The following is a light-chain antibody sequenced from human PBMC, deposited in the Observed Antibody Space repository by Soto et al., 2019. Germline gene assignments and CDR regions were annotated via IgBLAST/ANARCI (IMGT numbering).Light chain of an antibody. Sequence: EIVMTQSPATLSVSPGERATLPCRASQSVSSNLAWYQQKPRQAPTLLIYEASNRATGIPARFRGSGSGTDFTRTISSLEPEDFAVYYCQQRTTFGGGTKVDI. CDR3: QQRTT. CDR1: QSVSSN. V-gene: IGKV3-11*01. CDR2: EAS. J-gene: IGKJ4*01.